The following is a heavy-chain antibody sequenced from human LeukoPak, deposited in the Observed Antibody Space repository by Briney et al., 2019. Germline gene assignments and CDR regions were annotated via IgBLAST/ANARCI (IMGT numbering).Heavy chain of an antibody. J-gene: IGHJ4*02. CDR3: AKDRYDFWSGYPEYYFDY. D-gene: IGHD3-3*01. V-gene: IGHV3-30*02. Sequence: GGSLRLSCAASGFTFSSYGMHWVRQAPGKGLEWVAFIRYDGSSKYYADSVKGRFTISRDNSKNTLYLQMNSLRAEDTAVYYCAKDRYDFWSGYPEYYFDYWGQGTLVTVSS. CDR1: GFTFSSYG. CDR2: IRYDGSSK.